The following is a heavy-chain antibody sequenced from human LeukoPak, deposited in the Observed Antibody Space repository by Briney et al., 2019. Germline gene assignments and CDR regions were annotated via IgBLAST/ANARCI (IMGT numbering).Heavy chain of an antibody. Sequence: GGSLTLSCAASGFTFSSYWRHWVRQAPGKGLVWVSRINGNGSSTSYPDSVKGRFTISRANDKTTLYLQMNSLRAEDPAVYYCAREVYDYVWGILGYWGQGTLVTVSS. CDR1: GFTFSSYW. J-gene: IGHJ4*02. V-gene: IGHV3-74*01. CDR2: INGNGSST. D-gene: IGHD3-16*01. CDR3: AREVYDYVWGILGY.